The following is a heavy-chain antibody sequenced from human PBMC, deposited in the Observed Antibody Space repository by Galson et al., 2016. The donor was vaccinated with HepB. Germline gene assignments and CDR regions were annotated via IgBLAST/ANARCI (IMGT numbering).Heavy chain of an antibody. CDR2: IYYSGST. V-gene: IGHV4-39*01. CDR3: ATTDYYYDSSGYYKHVFDI. Sequence: TLSLTCSVSGGSISSSSYYWGWIRQPPGKGLEWIGNIYYSGSTYYNPSLKSRVTMSVDTSRNQFSLKLSSVTAADTAVYYCATTDYYYDSSGYYKHVFDIWGQGTMVTVSS. CDR1: GGSISSSSYY. J-gene: IGHJ3*02. D-gene: IGHD3-22*01.